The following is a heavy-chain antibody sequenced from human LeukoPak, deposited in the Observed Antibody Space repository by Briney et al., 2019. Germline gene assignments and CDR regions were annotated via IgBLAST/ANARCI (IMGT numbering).Heavy chain of an antibody. V-gene: IGHV3-21*01. CDR1: GYTFSSFS. Sequence: PGGSLRLSCVASGYTFSSFSINWVRQAPGKGLEWVSSISVRSNYIYYADSVRGRFSISRDNAKNSLYLQMNSLRAEDTAVYYCARDGYNWNYFDYWGQGTLVTVSS. CDR3: ARDGYNWNYFDY. J-gene: IGHJ4*02. D-gene: IGHD1-20*01. CDR2: ISVRSNYI.